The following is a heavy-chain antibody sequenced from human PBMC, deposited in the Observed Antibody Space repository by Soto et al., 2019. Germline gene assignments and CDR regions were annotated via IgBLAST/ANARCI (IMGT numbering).Heavy chain of an antibody. CDR1: GFTFSSYS. V-gene: IGHV3-21*01. J-gene: IGHJ4*02. CDR3: ARHGSGSYYNGMNY. D-gene: IGHD3-10*01. CDR2: ISSSSSYI. Sequence: EVQLVESGGGLVKPGGSLRLSCAASGFTFSSYSMNWVRQAPGKGLEWVSSISSSSSYIYYADSVKGRFTISRDNAKNSLYLQMNSLRAEETAVYYCARHGSGSYYNGMNYWGRGTLVTVSS.